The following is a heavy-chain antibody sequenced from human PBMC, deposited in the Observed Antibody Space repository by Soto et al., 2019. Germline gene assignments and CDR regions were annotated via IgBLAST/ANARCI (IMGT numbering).Heavy chain of an antibody. CDR1: GGTLSNNA. J-gene: IGHJ6*02. D-gene: IGHD2-2*01. V-gene: IGHV1-69*06. CDR2: IIPLSATT. CDR3: ARGFDARGIVVVPAANPWXXXXDV. Sequence: QVQLVQSGTEVKKPGSSVKVSCKASGGTLSNNAISWVRQAPGQGLEWMGGIIPLSATTNYAQKFQGRVTITADRSTSTAYMELTSLTSEDTAVYYCARGFDARGIVVVPAANPWXXXXDVWGQXTTVTVSS.